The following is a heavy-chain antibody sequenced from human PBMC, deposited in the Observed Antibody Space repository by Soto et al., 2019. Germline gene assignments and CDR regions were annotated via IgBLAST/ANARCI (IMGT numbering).Heavy chain of an antibody. CDR1: GGSISSYY. Sequence: PSETLSLTCTVSGGSISSYYWSWIRQPPGKGLEWIGYIYYSGSTNYNPSLKSRVTISVDTSKNQFSLKLSSVTAADTAVYYCTGLYYYDSSGYQSRWGQGTLVTVSS. CDR3: TGLYYYDSSGYQSR. D-gene: IGHD3-22*01. CDR2: IYYSGST. V-gene: IGHV4-59*08. J-gene: IGHJ4*02.